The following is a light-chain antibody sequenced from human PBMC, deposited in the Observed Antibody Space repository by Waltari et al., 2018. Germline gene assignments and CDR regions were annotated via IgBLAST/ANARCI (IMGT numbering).Light chain of an antibody. V-gene: IGKV3-15*01. J-gene: IGKJ2*01. Sequence: MTQSPAPLSVSLGERVILSCRASHNIGSALAWYQHKPGQAPRLLIYDSTNRATGIPPRFSGGGSGTDFTLTINTLQSEDLALYFCQHYDNWMYSFGQGTNLEIK. CDR1: HNIGSA. CDR2: DST. CDR3: QHYDNWMYS.